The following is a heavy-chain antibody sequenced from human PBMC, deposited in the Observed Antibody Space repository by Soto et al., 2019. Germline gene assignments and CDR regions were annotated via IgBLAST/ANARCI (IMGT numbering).Heavy chain of an antibody. V-gene: IGHV3-23*01. CDR2: ISGGGGST. CDR3: AKDRTTVDFHYGMEV. CDR1: GFTVSSYA. D-gene: IGHD4-17*01. Sequence: EVQLLESGGGLVQPGGSLRLSCAASGFTVSSYAMTWVRQAPGKGLEWVSGISGGGGSTYYADSVKGRFTISRDNSKNTLFLQMNSLRAEDTAVYYCAKDRTTVDFHYGMEVWGQGTTVYVSS. J-gene: IGHJ6*02.